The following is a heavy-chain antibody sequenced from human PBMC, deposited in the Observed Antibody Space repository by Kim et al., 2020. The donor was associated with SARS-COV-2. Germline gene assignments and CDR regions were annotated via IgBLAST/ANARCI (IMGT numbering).Heavy chain of an antibody. D-gene: IGHD6-13*01. CDR1: GFTFSSYA. J-gene: IGHJ6*02. CDR2: ISYDGSNK. Sequence: GGSLRLSCAASGFTFSSYAMHWVRQAPGKGLEWVAVISYDGSNKYYADSVKGRFTISRDNSKNTLYLQMNSLRAEDTAVYYCASSFPSWFNYYYYGMGVWGQGTTVTVSS. CDR3: ASSFPSWFNYYYYGMGV. V-gene: IGHV3-30*04.